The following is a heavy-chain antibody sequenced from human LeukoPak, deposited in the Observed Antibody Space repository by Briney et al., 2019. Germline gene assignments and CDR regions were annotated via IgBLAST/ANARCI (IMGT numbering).Heavy chain of an antibody. D-gene: IGHD1-1*01. CDR3: AGYGKSKLDY. Sequence: GGSLRLSCAASGFTFSIYWMSWVRQAPGKGLEWVANIKEDGSEKYYVDSVKGRFTISRDNAKNLLYLQMNSLRAEDTAVYYCAGYGKSKLDYWGQGTLVTVSS. V-gene: IGHV3-7*05. J-gene: IGHJ4*02. CDR2: IKEDGSEK. CDR1: GFTFSIYW.